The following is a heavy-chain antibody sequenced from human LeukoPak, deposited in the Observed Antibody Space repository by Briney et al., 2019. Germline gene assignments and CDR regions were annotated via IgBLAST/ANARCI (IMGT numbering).Heavy chain of an antibody. Sequence: GGSLRLSCSASGFTFSSYAMHWVRQAPGKGLEYVSAISSNGGSTYYADSVKGRFTISRDNSKNTLYLQMSSLRAEDTAVYYCWVPTAVAGLQGLDYWGQGTLVTVSS. CDR3: WVPTAVAGLQGLDY. CDR2: ISSNGGST. CDR1: GFTFSSYA. V-gene: IGHV3-64D*06. D-gene: IGHD6-19*01. J-gene: IGHJ4*02.